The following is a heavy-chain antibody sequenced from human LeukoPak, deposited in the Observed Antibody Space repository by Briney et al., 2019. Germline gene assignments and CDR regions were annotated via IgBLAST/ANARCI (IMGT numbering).Heavy chain of an antibody. CDR3: ASLAAAGNWYFDL. CDR2: IYYSGST. Sequence: TSETLSLTCTVSGGSISSYYWSWIRQPPGKGLEWIGYIYYSGSTNYNPSLKSRVTISVDTSKNQFSLKLSSVTAADTAVYYCASLAAAGNWYFDLWGRGTLVTVSS. V-gene: IGHV4-59*12. CDR1: GGSISSYY. D-gene: IGHD6-13*01. J-gene: IGHJ2*01.